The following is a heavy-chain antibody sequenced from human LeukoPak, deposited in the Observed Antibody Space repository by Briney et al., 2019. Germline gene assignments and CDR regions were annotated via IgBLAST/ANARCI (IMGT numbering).Heavy chain of an antibody. D-gene: IGHD6-13*01. V-gene: IGHV4-59*01. CDR2: IYYSGST. CDR1: GGSISSYY. CDR3: ARGDPASRWFDP. Sequence: SETLSLTCTVSGGSISSYYWSWIRQPPGKGLEGIGYIYYSGSTNYNPSLKSRVTISVDTSKNQFSLKLSSVTAADTAVYYCARGDPASRWFDPWGQGTLVTVSS. J-gene: IGHJ5*02.